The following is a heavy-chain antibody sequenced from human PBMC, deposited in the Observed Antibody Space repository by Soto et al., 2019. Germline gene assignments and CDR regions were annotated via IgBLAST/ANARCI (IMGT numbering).Heavy chain of an antibody. J-gene: IGHJ6*02. Sequence: QDQLVESGGGVVPPGRSLRISCEASGFTFTAYGMHWVRQSTGKGLEWVAGISYDGRNKYYADSVKGRFTLSRDNSNYMFFLQMNSLRPDDTCVYYCARALGYNYGDRDHYYGMAVWGQGTTVTVYS. CDR1: GFTFTAYG. V-gene: IGHV3-30*04. CDR2: ISYDGRNK. D-gene: IGHD5-18*01. CDR3: ARALGYNYGDRDHYYGMAV.